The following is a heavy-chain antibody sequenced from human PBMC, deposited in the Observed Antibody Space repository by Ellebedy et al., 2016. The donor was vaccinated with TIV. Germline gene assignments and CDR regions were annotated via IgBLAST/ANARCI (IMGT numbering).Heavy chain of an antibody. D-gene: IGHD3-3*01. V-gene: IGHV3-21*04. Sequence: GESLKISXAASGFTLSSYSMNWVRQAPGKGLEWVSSISSSSTYIYYADSVKGRFTISRDNSKNTLYLQMNSLRAEDTAVYYCARAGDYDFWSGYLYYWGQGTLVTVSS. J-gene: IGHJ4*02. CDR3: ARAGDYDFWSGYLYY. CDR1: GFTLSSYS. CDR2: ISSSSTYI.